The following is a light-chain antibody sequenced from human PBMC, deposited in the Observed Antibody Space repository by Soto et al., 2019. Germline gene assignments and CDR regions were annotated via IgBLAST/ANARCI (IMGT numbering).Light chain of an antibody. J-gene: IGKJ2*01. V-gene: IGKV4-1*01. CDR1: QSLLYSSNNENY. CDR2: WAS. CDR3: QQYYSAPYT. Sequence: DTVMTQSPDSLAVSLGERATINCKSSQSLLYSSNNENYLAWYQQKPGQPPQLLIYWASTREYGVPDRFSGSGSETDFTRTISSLQAEDVAVYYCQQYYSAPYTFGQGTKLEIK.